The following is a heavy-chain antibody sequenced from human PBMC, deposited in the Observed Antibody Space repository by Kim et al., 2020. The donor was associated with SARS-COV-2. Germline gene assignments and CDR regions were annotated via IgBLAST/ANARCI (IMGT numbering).Heavy chain of an antibody. Sequence: SETLSLTCTVSGGSISSSSYYWGWIRQPPGKGLEWIGSIYYSGSTYYNPSLKSRVTISVDTSKNQFSLKLSSVTAADTAVYYCARAGSGYYSTGAFGIWGQGTMVTVSS. J-gene: IGHJ3*02. V-gene: IGHV4-39*01. CDR2: IYYSGST. CDR3: ARAGSGYYSTGAFGI. CDR1: GGSISSSSYY. D-gene: IGHD3-22*01.